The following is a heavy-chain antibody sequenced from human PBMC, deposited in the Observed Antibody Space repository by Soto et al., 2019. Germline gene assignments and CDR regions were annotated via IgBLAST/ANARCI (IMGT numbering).Heavy chain of an antibody. CDR1: GGTFSSYT. Sequence: GASVKVSCKASGGTFSSYTISWVRQAPGQGLEWMGRIIPILGIANYAQKFQGRVTITADKSTSTAYMELSSLRSEDTAVYYCARELNPPTSFGYHYMDVWGKGTTVTVSS. V-gene: IGHV1-69*02. CDR3: ARELNPPTSFGYHYMDV. D-gene: IGHD1-7*01. J-gene: IGHJ6*03. CDR2: IIPILGIA.